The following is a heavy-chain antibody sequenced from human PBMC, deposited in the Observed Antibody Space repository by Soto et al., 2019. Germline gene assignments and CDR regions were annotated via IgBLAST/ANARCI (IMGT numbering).Heavy chain of an antibody. CDR3: AADFDVVVVVAASPAAFDI. CDR1: GFTFTGSA. J-gene: IGHJ3*02. Sequence: ASVKVSCKASGFTFTGSAVQWVRQARGRRLEWIGWIVVGSGNTNYAQKFQERVTITRDMSTSTAYMELSSLRSEDTAVYYCAADFDVVVVVAASPAAFDIWGQGTMVTVSS. CDR2: IVVGSGNT. D-gene: IGHD2-15*01. V-gene: IGHV1-58*01.